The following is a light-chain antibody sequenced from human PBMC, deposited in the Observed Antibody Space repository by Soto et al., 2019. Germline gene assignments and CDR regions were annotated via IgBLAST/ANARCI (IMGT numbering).Light chain of an antibody. CDR2: EVS. CDR3: CSYAGSSTFPYV. CDR1: SNDVGSYNL. V-gene: IGLV2-23*02. Sequence: QSVLTQPASVSGSPGQSITISCPGTSNDVGSYNLVSWYQHHPGKAPKLMIYEVSKRPSGVSNRFSGSKSGNTASLTISGLQAEDEADYYCCSYAGSSTFPYVFGTGTKVTVL. J-gene: IGLJ1*01.